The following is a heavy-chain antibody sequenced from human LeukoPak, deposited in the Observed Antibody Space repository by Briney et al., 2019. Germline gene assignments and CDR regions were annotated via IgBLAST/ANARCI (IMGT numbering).Heavy chain of an antibody. V-gene: IGHV3-7*01. CDR1: GFTFTNYW. Sequence: GGSLRLSCAASGFTFTNYWMSWVRQAPGKGLELVANIKQDRSEKYYVDSVKGRFTISRDNAKNSLYLQMNSLRVEDTAVYYCAGGQRFGELCDYWGQGTLVTVSS. J-gene: IGHJ4*02. D-gene: IGHD3-10*01. CDR2: IKQDRSEK. CDR3: AGGQRFGELCDY.